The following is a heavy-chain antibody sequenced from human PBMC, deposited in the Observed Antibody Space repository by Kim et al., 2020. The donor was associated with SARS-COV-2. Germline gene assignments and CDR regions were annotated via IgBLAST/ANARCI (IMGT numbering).Heavy chain of an antibody. J-gene: IGHJ3*02. CDR3: AKDLVPHYYDSSGYYYLGAFDI. Sequence: GGSLRLSCAASGFTFSSYAMSWVRQAPGKGLEWVSAISGSGGSTYYADSVKGRFTISRDNSKNTLYLQMNSLRAEDTAVYYCAKDLVPHYYDSSGYYYLGAFDIWGQGTMVTVSS. CDR1: GFTFSSYA. CDR2: ISGSGGST. D-gene: IGHD3-22*01. V-gene: IGHV3-23*01.